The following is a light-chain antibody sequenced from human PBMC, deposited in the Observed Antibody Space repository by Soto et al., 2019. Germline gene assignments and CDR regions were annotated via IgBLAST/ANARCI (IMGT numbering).Light chain of an antibody. V-gene: IGLV1-40*01. CDR3: QSYDSSLSGHVV. J-gene: IGLJ2*01. Sequence: QLVLTQPPSVSGAPGQRVTISCTGSSSNIGAGYDVHWYQQLPETAPKLLIYGNSNRPSGVPDRFSGSKSGTSASLAITGLQAEDEADYYCQSYDSSLSGHVVFGGGTKLTVL. CDR1: SSNIGAGYD. CDR2: GNS.